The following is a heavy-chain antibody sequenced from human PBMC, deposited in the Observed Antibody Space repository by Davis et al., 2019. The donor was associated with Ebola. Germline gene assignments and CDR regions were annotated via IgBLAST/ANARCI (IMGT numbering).Heavy chain of an antibody. D-gene: IGHD5-18*01. V-gene: IGHV3-48*04. CDR1: GFTFSSYS. CDR3: ARDPPIQLWYYYYYYMDV. Sequence: PGGSLRLSCAASGFTFSSYSMNWVRQAPGKGLEWVSYISSSSSTIYYADSVKGRFTISRDNAKNSLYLQMNSLRAEDTAVYYCARDPPIQLWYYYYYYMDVWGKGTTVTVSS. J-gene: IGHJ6*03. CDR2: ISSSSSTI.